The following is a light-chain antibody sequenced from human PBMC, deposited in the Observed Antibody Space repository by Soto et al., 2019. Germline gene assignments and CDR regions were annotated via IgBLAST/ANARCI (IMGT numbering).Light chain of an antibody. CDR2: SAS. J-gene: IGKJ1*01. Sequence: EIVMTQSPATLSVSPGERATLSCRASQSISNHLAWYQQKPGQAPRLLIYSASTRATGIPGRFSCSGSGTEFTLTISSLQSEDFAVYYCQQFNNWLWTFGQGTKVEIK. CDR3: QQFNNWLWT. V-gene: IGKV3-15*01. CDR1: QSISNH.